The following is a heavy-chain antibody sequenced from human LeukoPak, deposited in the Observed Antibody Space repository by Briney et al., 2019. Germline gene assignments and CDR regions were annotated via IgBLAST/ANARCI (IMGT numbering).Heavy chain of an antibody. CDR1: GFTFSSYD. D-gene: IGHD6-19*01. CDR2: IRSHGSNK. J-gene: IGHJ4*02. Sequence: PGGSLRLSCAASGFTFSSYDMHWVRQAPGKGLEWVAFIRSHGSNKYYADSVKGRFTISRDNSKNTLYLQMNSLRADDTAVYYCAKAIAVAHGDYCGQGTLVTVSS. CDR3: AKAIAVAHGDY. V-gene: IGHV3-30*02.